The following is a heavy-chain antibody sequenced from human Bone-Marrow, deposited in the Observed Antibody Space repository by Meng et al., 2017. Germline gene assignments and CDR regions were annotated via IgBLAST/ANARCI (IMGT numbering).Heavy chain of an antibody. CDR3: ASLDYGDYGYFDY. D-gene: IGHD4-17*01. CDR1: GGFISSYY. Sequence: VHRTGSVPGRLKPSVPLSLPVTVSGGFISSYYWSWIRQPPGKGLEWIGYIYYSGSTNYNPSLKSRVTISVDTSKNQFSLKLSSVTAADTAVYYCASLDYGDYGYFDYWGQGTLVTVSS. J-gene: IGHJ4*02. V-gene: IGHV4-59*01. CDR2: IYYSGST.